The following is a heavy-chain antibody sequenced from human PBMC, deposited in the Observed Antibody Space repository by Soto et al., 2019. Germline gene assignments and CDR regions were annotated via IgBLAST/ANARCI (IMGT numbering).Heavy chain of an antibody. CDR2: IYYSGKT. CDR3: ARDLPGAMIDLPGTSFDY. D-gene: IGHD2-2*01. V-gene: IGHV4-39*02. Sequence: SETLSLTCTVSGGSISSSSYYWGWIRQPPGKGLEWIGSIYYSGKTYYNPSLKSRVTMSVDTSKNHFSLHLSSVTAADTAVYYCARDLPGAMIDLPGTSFDYWGQGILVTVSS. CDR1: GGSISSSSYY. J-gene: IGHJ4*02.